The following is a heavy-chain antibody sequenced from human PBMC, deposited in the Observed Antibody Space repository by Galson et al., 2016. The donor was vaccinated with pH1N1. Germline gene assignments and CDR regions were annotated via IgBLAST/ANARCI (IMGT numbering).Heavy chain of an antibody. CDR1: GYTFTEYY. V-gene: IGHV1-69*13. CDR2: IIPIFGTT. CDR3: ARATNYYDNWFDP. D-gene: IGHD3-10*01. J-gene: IGHJ5*02. Sequence: SVKVSCKASGYTFTEYYIHWVQQAPGQGLEWMGRIIPIFGTTKYAQKFQGRVTITADESTDTAYVELNSLTSEDTAVYYCARATNYYDNWFDPWGQGTLVTVSS.